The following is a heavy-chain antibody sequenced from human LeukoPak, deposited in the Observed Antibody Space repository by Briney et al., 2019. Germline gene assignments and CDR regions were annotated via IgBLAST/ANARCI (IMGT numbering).Heavy chain of an antibody. D-gene: IGHD1-26*01. Sequence: PSETLSLTCAVSGGSITTTNWWSWVRQPPGKGPEWIGEVHLSGATNYNLSLESRVSMSIDKSKNHLSLEVTSVTAADTAIYYCTRESGAFSPFGFWGQGTLVTVSS. CDR3: TRESGAFSPFGF. J-gene: IGHJ4*02. V-gene: IGHV4-4*02. CDR1: GGSITTTNW. CDR2: VHLSGAT.